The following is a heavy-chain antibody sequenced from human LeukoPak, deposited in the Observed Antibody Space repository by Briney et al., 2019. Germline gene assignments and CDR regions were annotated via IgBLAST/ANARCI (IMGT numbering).Heavy chain of an antibody. V-gene: IGHV1-2*06. J-gene: IGHJ4*02. Sequence: ASXXVSCKASGYTFTGYYMQWVRQAPGQGLEWMGRINPNSGGTNYAQKFQGRVTMTRDTSISTAYMELSRLRSDDTAVYYCARDPEYCTNGVCYIEGYWGQGTLVTVSS. CDR2: INPNSGGT. CDR1: GYTFTGYY. D-gene: IGHD2-8*01. CDR3: ARDPEYCTNGVCYIEGY.